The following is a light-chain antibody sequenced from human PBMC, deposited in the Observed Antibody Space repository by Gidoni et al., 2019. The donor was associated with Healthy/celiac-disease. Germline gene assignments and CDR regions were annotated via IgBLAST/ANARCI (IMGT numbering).Light chain of an antibody. CDR1: QSISSW. CDR2: KAS. J-gene: IGKJ1*01. Sequence: DIPMTQSPSTLSASVGDRVTITSRASQSISSWWDWYQQKPGKDPKILISKASSVESGVPSRCSGSGSGTEFTRTISRLQPDDFATHYCQQYCAFGQGTKVEIK. V-gene: IGKV1-5*03. CDR3: QQYCA.